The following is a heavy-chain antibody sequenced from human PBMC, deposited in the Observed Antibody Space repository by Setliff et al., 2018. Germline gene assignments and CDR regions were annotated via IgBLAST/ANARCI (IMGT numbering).Heavy chain of an antibody. Sequence: SLTCGVSGASITSGHYWGWIRQPPGKGLEWIGTIYHRGRTYYNPSLRSRVTMSLDTSKNQFSLRLSSVTAADTAVYYCASPRRDDLDSPFDAFDIWGQGTMGTVS. D-gene: IGHD3-3*01. CDR1: GASITSGHY. V-gene: IGHV4-38-2*01. CDR3: ASPRRDDLDSPFDAFDI. J-gene: IGHJ3*02. CDR2: IYHRGRT.